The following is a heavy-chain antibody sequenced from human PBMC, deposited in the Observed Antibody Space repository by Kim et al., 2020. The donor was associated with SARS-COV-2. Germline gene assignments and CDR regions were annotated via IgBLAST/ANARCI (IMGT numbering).Heavy chain of an antibody. CDR2: ISSSSSYI. D-gene: IGHD2-15*01. Sequence: GGSLRLSCAASGFTFSSYSMNWVRQAPGKGLEWVSSISSSSSYIYYADSVKGRFTISRDNAKNSLYLQMNSLRAEDTAVYYCARGGPQAKKICSGGSCYSYPFVDYWGQGTLVTVSS. CDR1: GFTFSSYS. V-gene: IGHV3-21*01. J-gene: IGHJ4*02. CDR3: ARGGPQAKKICSGGSCYSYPFVDY.